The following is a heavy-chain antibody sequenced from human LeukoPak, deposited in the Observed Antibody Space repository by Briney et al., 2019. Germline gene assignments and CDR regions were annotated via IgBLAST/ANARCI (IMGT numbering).Heavy chain of an antibody. V-gene: IGHV3-30-3*01. CDR1: GFTFSSYA. D-gene: IGHD4-11*01. CDR2: ISYDGSNK. Sequence: PGGSLRLSCAASGFTFSSYAMHWVRQAPGKGLEWVAVISYDGSNKYYADSVKGRFTISRDNSKNTLYLQMNSLRAEDTAVYYCARGGGPLTTYFDYWGQGTLVTVSS. J-gene: IGHJ4*02. CDR3: ARGGGPLTTYFDY.